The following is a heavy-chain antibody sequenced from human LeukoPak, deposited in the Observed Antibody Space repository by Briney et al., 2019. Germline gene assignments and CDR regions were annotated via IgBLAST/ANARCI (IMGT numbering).Heavy chain of an antibody. CDR2: IYHSGST. V-gene: IGHV4-4*02. J-gene: IGHJ4*02. D-gene: IGHD3-22*01. CDR1: GGSISSSNW. CDR3: ARRPMYYYDSSGYRPFDY. Sequence: PSETLSLTCAVSGGSISSSNWWSWVRQPPGKGLEWIGEIYHSGSTNYNPSLKSRVTISVDTSKNQFSLKPSSVTAADTAVYYCARRPMYYYDSSGYRPFDYWGQGTLVTVSS.